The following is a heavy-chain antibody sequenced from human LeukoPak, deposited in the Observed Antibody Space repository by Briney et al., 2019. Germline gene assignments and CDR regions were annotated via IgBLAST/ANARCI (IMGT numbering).Heavy chain of an antibody. V-gene: IGHV4-59*08. J-gene: IGHJ3*02. CDR2: IHYSEST. Sequence: KPSETLSLTCAVYGGSFSGYYWSWIRQPPGKGLEWIGYIHYSESTKYNPSLKSRVTMSVDTSKNQFSLKLSSVTAADTAVYYCASRSGSFSDALDIWGQGTLVTVSS. CDR1: GGSFSGYY. D-gene: IGHD3-10*01. CDR3: ASRSGSFSDALDI.